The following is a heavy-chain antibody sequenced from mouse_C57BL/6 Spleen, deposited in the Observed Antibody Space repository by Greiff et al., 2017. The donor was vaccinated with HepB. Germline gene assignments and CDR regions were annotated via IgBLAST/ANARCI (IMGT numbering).Heavy chain of an antibody. CDR3: TRVGAPITTVVDWYFDV. V-gene: IGHV5-9-1*02. Sequence: EVKLVESGEGLVKPGGSLKLSCAASGFTFSSYAMSWVRQTPEKRLEWVAYISSGGDYIYYADTVKGRFTISRDNARNTLYLQMSSLKSEDTAMYYCTRVGAPITTVVDWYFDVWGTGTTVTVSS. CDR2: ISSGGDYI. CDR1: GFTFSSYA. J-gene: IGHJ1*03. D-gene: IGHD1-1*01.